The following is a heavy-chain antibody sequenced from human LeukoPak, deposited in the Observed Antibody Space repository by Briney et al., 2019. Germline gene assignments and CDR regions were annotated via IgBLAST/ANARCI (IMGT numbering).Heavy chain of an antibody. CDR3: AKRGYCSGGSCYPWNYYYYMDV. D-gene: IGHD2-15*01. CDR2: IRYDGGNT. V-gene: IGHV3-30*02. Sequence: GGSLRLSCAASGFIFSNYAMQWVRQAPGMELEWVAFIRYDGGNTYYADSVKGRFTISRDNSKNTLYLQMNSLRAEDTAVYYCAKRGYCSGGSCYPWNYYYYMDVWGKGTTVTISS. CDR1: GFIFSNYA. J-gene: IGHJ6*03.